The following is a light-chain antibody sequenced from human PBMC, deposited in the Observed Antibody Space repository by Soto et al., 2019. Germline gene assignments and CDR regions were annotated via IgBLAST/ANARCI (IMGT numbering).Light chain of an antibody. CDR2: DNS. J-gene: IGLJ1*01. CDR3: QSYDSSLNIYV. Sequence: QAVVTQPPSVSGAPGQRVTISCTGSSSNIGAGYDVHWYQHLPGRAPKLLIYDNSHRPSGVPDRFSGSKSVTSASLAITGLLAEDEADYFCQSYDSSLNIYVFGTGTKVTVL. CDR1: SSNIGAGYD. V-gene: IGLV1-40*01.